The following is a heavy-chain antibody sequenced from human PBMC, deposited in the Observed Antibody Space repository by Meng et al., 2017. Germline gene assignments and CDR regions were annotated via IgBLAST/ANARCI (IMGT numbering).Heavy chain of an antibody. CDR2: IYHSGST. CDR3: ARDRGAVAGTNFDY. J-gene: IGHJ4*02. V-gene: IGHV4-4*02. CDR1: GGSISSSNW. D-gene: IGHD6-19*01. Sequence: QVQLRESGPGLLKPSGTLSLTCAVSGGSISSSNWWSWVRQPPGKGLEWIGEIYHSGSTNYNPSLKSRVTISVDKSKNQFSLKLSAVTAADTAVYYCARDRGAVAGTNFDYWGQGTLVTVSS.